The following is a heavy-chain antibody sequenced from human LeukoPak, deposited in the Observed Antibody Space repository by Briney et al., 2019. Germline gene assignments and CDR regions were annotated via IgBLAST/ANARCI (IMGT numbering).Heavy chain of an antibody. CDR2: IYYSGST. V-gene: IGHV4-59*12. Sequence: SETLSLTCTVSGGSISSYYWSWIRQPPGKGLEWIGYIYYSGSTNYNPSLKSRVTISVDTSKNQFSLKLSSVTAADTAVYYCARSGGYSYGRPDDAFDIWGQGTMVTVSS. J-gene: IGHJ3*02. CDR1: GGSISSYY. CDR3: ARSGGYSYGRPDDAFDI. D-gene: IGHD5-18*01.